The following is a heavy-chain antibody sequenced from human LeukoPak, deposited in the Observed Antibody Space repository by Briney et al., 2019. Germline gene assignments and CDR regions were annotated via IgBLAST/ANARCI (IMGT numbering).Heavy chain of an antibody. V-gene: IGHV4-38-2*01. CDR1: GYSISSGYY. CDR2: IFHSGKT. D-gene: IGHD2-21*01. J-gene: IGHJ1*01. CDR3: ARGDIPDF. Sequence: SETLSLTCGVSGYSISSGYYWGWIRQSPGKGLEWIGSIFHSGKTYYNLSLKSRVTISVDTSKNQFSLKLSSVTAADTAVYYCARGDIPDFWGQGTLVIFSS.